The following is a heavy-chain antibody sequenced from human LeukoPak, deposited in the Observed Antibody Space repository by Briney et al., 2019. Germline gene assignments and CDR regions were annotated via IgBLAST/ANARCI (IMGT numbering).Heavy chain of an antibody. Sequence: SVKVSCKASGGTFSSYAISWVRQAPGQGLERMGRIIPILGIANYAQKFQGRVTITADKSMSTAYMELSSLRSGDTAVYYCARARGLDILTGYAFDYWGQGTLVTVSS. CDR2: IIPILGIA. CDR3: ARARGLDILTGYAFDY. V-gene: IGHV1-69*04. D-gene: IGHD3-9*01. CDR1: GGTFSSYA. J-gene: IGHJ4*02.